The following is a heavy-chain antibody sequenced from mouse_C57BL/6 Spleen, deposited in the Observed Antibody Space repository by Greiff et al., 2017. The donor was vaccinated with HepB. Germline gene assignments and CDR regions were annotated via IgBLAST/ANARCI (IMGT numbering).Heavy chain of an antibody. CDR2: IDPSDSYT. CDR1: GYTFTSYW. Sequence: QVQLQQPGAELVMPGASVKLSCKASGYTFTSYWMHWVKQRPGQGLEWIGEIDPSDSYTNYNQKFKGKSTLTVDKSSSTAYMQLSSLTSEDSAVYYCARWDSNYSAWFAYWGQGTLVTVSA. V-gene: IGHV1-69*01. D-gene: IGHD2-5*01. CDR3: ARWDSNYSAWFAY. J-gene: IGHJ3*01.